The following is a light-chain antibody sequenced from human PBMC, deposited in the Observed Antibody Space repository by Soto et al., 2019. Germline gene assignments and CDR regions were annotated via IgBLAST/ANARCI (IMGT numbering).Light chain of an antibody. J-gene: IGLJ1*01. V-gene: IGLV2-14*01. Sequence: QSVLTQPASVSGSPGQSITISCTGTSRDVGAYNYVSWYQQHPGKAPKLMVYDVTNRPSGVSDRFSGSKSGNTASLTISALQAEDEAVYFCSSHSNIPHNVLEPGTRSRS. CDR2: DVT. CDR3: SSHSNIPHNV. CDR1: SRDVGAYNY.